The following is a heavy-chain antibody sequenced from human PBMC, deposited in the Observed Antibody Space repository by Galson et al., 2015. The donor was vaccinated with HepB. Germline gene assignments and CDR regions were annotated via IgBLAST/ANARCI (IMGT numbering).Heavy chain of an antibody. D-gene: IGHD2-15*01. CDR3: AREVTGYCSGGSCYPASLDP. CDR2: TNAGNGNT. CDR1: GYTFTSYA. Sequence: SVKVSCKASGYTFTSYAMHWVRQAPGQRLEWMGWTNAGNGNTKYSQKFQGRVTITRDTSASTAYMELSSLRSEDTAVYYCAREVTGYCSGGSCYPASLDPWGQGTLVTVSS. J-gene: IGHJ5*02. V-gene: IGHV1-3*01.